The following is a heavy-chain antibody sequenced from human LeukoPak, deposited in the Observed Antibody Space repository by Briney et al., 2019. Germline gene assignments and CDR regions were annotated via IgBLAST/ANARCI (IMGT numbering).Heavy chain of an antibody. Sequence: GGSLRLSCAVSGFTFSSYAMSWVRQAPGKGLEWVSSISSSSSYIYYADSVKGRFTISRDNAKNSLYLQMNSLRAEDTAVYYCARAPPQRWLQLPYYFDYWGQGTLVTVSS. V-gene: IGHV3-21*01. J-gene: IGHJ4*02. CDR2: ISSSSSYI. CDR3: ARAPPQRWLQLPYYFDY. D-gene: IGHD5-12*01. CDR1: GFTFSSYA.